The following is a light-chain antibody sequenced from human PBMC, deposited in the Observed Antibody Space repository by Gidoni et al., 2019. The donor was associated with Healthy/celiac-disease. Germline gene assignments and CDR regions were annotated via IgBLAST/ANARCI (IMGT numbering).Light chain of an antibody. Sequence: DIQMTQSPSSLSASVGDRVTITCRESQSISSYLNWYQQKPGKAPKLLIYAASSLQSGVQSRFSGSGSGTDFTLTISSLQPEDFATYYCQQSYSTPITFGQGTRLEIK. CDR1: QSISSY. J-gene: IGKJ5*01. V-gene: IGKV1-39*01. CDR2: AAS. CDR3: QQSYSTPIT.